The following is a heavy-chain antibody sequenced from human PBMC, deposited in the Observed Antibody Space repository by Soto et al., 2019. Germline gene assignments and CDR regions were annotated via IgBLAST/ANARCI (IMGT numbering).Heavy chain of an antibody. V-gene: IGHV3-30*18. D-gene: IGHD6-19*01. CDR1: GFTFSSYG. CDR3: VKDGSSGWPYYYGMDV. CDR2: ISYDGSNK. J-gene: IGHJ6*02. Sequence: QVQLVESGGGVVQPGRSLRLSCAASGFTFSSYGMHWVRQAPGKGLEWVAVISYDGSNKYYADSVKGRLTISRDNSKNTLYLQMSSLSAEDTAVYYCVKDGSSGWPYYYGMDVWGQGTTVTVSS.